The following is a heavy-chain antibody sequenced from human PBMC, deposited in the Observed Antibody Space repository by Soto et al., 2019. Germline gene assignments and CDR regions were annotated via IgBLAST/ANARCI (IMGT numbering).Heavy chain of an antibody. CDR2: INPSDGNR. Sequence: ASVKVSCKASGYTFTTTYITWVRQAPGQGLEWMGWINPSDGNRNFAQKFEDRVTMTTATSTNTVFLELRSLKSDDTAIYYCPRDSLRGYDSTGFYSWGQGTMVTVSS. J-gene: IGHJ4*02. CDR3: PRDSLRGYDSTGFYS. CDR1: GYTFTTTY. D-gene: IGHD3-22*01. V-gene: IGHV1-18*01.